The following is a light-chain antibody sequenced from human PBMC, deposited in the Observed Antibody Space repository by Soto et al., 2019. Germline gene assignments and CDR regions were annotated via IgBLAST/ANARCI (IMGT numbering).Light chain of an antibody. CDR2: GAS. CDR1: QSVDIN. V-gene: IGKV3-15*01. CDR3: QQRSNWPPLT. J-gene: IGKJ4*01. Sequence: ERVLTQSPPTLSGGPGERGSLSCRASQSVDINLAWYQQKPGQAPRLLIYGASTRATDMPGRFSGRGAGAEFTLTISSLQSEDFAVYYCQQRSNWPPLTFGGGTKVDIK.